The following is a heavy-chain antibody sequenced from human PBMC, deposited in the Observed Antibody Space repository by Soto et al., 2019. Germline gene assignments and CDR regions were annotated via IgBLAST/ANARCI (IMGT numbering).Heavy chain of an antibody. V-gene: IGHV3-53*05. CDR3: ARALRFLEWLFSTSDAFDI. CDR2: LYSGGTS. Sequence: PGGSLRLSCAASGFSISSNYVTWVRQAPGKGLEWVSLLYSGGTSYYADSVKGRFTISRDNSKNTLYLQMNSLRAEDTAVYYCARALRFLEWLFSTSDAFDIWGQGTMVTVSS. CDR1: GFSISSNY. J-gene: IGHJ3*02. D-gene: IGHD3-3*01.